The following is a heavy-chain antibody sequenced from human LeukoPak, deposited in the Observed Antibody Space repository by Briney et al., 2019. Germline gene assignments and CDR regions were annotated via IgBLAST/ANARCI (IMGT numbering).Heavy chain of an antibody. J-gene: IGHJ4*02. V-gene: IGHV3-66*01. CDR3: AGASSYGIILDATSFDL. D-gene: IGHD2-15*01. CDR1: GLIVSDGY. CDR2: IYRGGAT. Sequence: GGSLRLSCAVSGLIVSDGYMSWVRQAPGKGLEWLSIIYRGGATYYADSVKGRFTISRDDSNYTWHLQLNSLRDEDTAVYFCAGASSYGIILDATSFDLWGQGTLVIVSS.